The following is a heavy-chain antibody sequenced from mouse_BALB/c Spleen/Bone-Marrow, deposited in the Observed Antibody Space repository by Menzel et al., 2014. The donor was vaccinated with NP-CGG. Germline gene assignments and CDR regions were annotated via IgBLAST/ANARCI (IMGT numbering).Heavy chain of an antibody. J-gene: IGHJ4*01. V-gene: IGHV5-17*02. D-gene: IGHD2-4*01. CDR1: GFTFXSFG. CDR3: ARKGAMITHYYAMDY. Sequence: EVKLVESGGGLVLPGGSRKLSCAASGFTFXSFGMHWVRQAPEKGLEWVAYISNGSSTIYYADTVKGRFTISRDNPKNTLFLQMTSLRSEDTAMYYCARKGAMITHYYAMDYWGQGTPVTVSS. CDR2: ISNGSSTI.